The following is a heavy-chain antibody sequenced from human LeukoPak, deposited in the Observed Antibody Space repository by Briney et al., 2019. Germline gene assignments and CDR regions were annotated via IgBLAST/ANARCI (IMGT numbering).Heavy chain of an antibody. V-gene: IGHV4-39*07. CDR3: ARGYDSSGYSRPSFDY. CDR1: GGSISSSSYY. Sequence: SETLSLTCTVSGGSISSSSYYWGWIRQPPGKGLEWIGSIYYSGSTYYNPSLKSRVTISVDTSKNQFSLKLSSVTAADTAVYYCARGYDSSGYSRPSFDYWGQGTLVTVSS. D-gene: IGHD3-22*01. J-gene: IGHJ4*02. CDR2: IYYSGST.